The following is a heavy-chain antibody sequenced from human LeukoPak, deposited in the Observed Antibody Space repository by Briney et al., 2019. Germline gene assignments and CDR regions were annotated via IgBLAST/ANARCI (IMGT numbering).Heavy chain of an antibody. CDR3: AKGVSPRWYHFDY. J-gene: IGHJ4*02. Sequence: GGSLRLSCAASGFIFSSYAMTWLRQAPGKGLEWVSTISGDGDSTFYADSVKGRFTISRDNSKNTLYLQMNNLRAEDTALYCCAKGVSPRWYHFDYWGQGTLVTVSS. CDR1: GFIFSSYA. D-gene: IGHD6-13*01. V-gene: IGHV3-23*01. CDR2: ISGDGDST.